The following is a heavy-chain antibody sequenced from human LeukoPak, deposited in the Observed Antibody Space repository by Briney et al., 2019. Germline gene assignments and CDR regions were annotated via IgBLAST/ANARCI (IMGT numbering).Heavy chain of an antibody. D-gene: IGHD3-3*02. CDR2: IYSGGSK. CDR1: GFTVSSNY. Sequence: GGSLRLSCAASGFTVSSNYMSWVRQAPGKGLEWVSVIYSGGSKYYADSVKGRFTISRDNSKNTLYLQMNSLRAEDTAVYYCARGGAIFLNWFDPWGQGTLVTVSS. CDR3: ARGGAIFLNWFDP. V-gene: IGHV3-53*01. J-gene: IGHJ5*02.